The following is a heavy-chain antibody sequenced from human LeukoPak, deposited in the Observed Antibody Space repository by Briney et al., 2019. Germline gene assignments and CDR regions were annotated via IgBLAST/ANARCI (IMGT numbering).Heavy chain of an antibody. V-gene: IGHV4-59*12. J-gene: IGHJ3*02. D-gene: IGHD2-2*01. Sequence: SETLSLTCTVSGGSISSYYWSWIRQPPGKGLEWIGYIYYSGSTNYNPSLKSRVTISVDTSKNQFSLKLSSVTAADTAVYFCARSGPAAGRPDAFDIWGQGTKVTVSS. CDR3: ARSGPAAGRPDAFDI. CDR1: GGSISSYY. CDR2: IYYSGST.